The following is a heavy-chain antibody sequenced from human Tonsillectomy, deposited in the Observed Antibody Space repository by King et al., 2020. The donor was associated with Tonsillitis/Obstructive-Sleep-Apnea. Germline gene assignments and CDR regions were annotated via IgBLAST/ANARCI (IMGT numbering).Heavy chain of an antibody. V-gene: IGHV3-23*04. CDR3: AKAGWYIGSYCLS. J-gene: IGHJ5*02. D-gene: IGHD1-26*01. CDR1: GFTFSNYA. CDR2: ISGSGGST. Sequence: VQLVESGGGLVQPGGSLRLSCAASGFTFSNYAMSWVRQAPGKGLEWVSEISGSGGSTYYVDSVKGRFTIARDNSKNTLYLQMNSLRAEDTALYYCAKAGWYIGSYCLSWGQGTLVTVSS.